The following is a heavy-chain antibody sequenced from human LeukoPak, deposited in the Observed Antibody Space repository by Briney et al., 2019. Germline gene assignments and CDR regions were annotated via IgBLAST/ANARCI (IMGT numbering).Heavy chain of an antibody. D-gene: IGHD3-3*01. Sequence: SETLSLTCTVSGGSISSYYWSWIRQPAGKGLEWIGRIYTSGSTNYNPSLKSRVTMSVDTSKNQFSQKLSSVTAADTAVYYCARDTAHYDFWSGYSGEVYYYYYYMDVWGKGTTVTVSS. CDR3: ARDTAHYDFWSGYSGEVYYYYYYMDV. CDR1: GGSISSYY. CDR2: IYTSGST. J-gene: IGHJ6*03. V-gene: IGHV4-4*07.